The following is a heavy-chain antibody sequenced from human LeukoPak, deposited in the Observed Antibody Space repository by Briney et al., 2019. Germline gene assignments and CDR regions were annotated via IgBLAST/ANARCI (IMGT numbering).Heavy chain of an antibody. D-gene: IGHD1-26*01. Sequence: GASVKVSCKASPYIFTDYYMHWVRQAPGQELGWMGRINPNSGGTNYAQKFQGRVTMTRDTSISTAYTELSSLRSEDTATYYCANGFSGSYLQEHWGQGTLVTVSS. CDR3: ANGFSGSYLQEH. CDR2: INPNSGGT. J-gene: IGHJ1*01. V-gene: IGHV1/OR15-1*01. CDR1: PYIFTDYY.